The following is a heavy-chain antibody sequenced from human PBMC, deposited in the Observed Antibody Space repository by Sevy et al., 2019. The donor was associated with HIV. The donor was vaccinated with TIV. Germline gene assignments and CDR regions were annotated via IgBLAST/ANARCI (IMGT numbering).Heavy chain of an antibody. D-gene: IGHD4-17*01. J-gene: IGHJ2*01. CDR1: GFTFSSYW. CDR2: IKQDGSEK. CDR3: ASSGDYWYFDL. Sequence: GGSLRLSCAASGFTFSSYWMSWVRQAPGRGLEWVANIKQDGSEKYYVDSVKGRFTISRDNATNSLYLQMNSLRAEDTAVYYCASSGDYWYFDLWGRGTLLTVSS. V-gene: IGHV3-7*01.